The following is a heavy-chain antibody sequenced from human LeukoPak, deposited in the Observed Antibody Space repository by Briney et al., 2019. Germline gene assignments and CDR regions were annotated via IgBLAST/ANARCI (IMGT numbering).Heavy chain of an antibody. CDR1: GYTFTGYY. CDR3: ARDPVVVYYDSSGYYSLTTPYYFDY. J-gene: IGHJ4*02. Sequence: ASVKVSCKASGYTFTGYYMHWVRQAPGQGLEWMGWINPNSGGTNYAQKFQGRVTMTRDTSISTAYMGLSRLRSDDTAVYYCARDPVVVYYDSSGYYSLTTPYYFDYWGQGTLVTVSS. D-gene: IGHD3-22*01. V-gene: IGHV1-2*02. CDR2: INPNSGGT.